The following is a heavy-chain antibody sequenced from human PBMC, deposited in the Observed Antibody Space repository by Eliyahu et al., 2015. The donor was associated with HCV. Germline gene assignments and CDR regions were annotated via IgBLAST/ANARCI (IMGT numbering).Heavy chain of an antibody. V-gene: IGHV4-31*03. Sequence: QVHLQESGPGLVKPSQTLALXCTVSGGPFSGADYYWTWIRLHPGKGLEWIGFIHHTGSTSYSPSLKSRLTMSVNTSKNQFFLNLSSMTAADTAVYYCARVAGLKCGADCTSWYFDFWGQGILVTVSS. D-gene: IGHD2-21*02. CDR1: GGPFSGADYY. J-gene: IGHJ4*02. CDR3: ARVAGLKCGADCTSWYFDF. CDR2: IHHTGST.